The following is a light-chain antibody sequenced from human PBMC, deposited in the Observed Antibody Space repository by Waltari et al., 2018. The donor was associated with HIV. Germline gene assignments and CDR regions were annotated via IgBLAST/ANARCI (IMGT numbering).Light chain of an antibody. CDR3: QQYDSGPRGIT. V-gene: IGKV3-15*01. CDR1: QSISAK. Sequence: EIVMTQSPPTLSVSPGQRVTLSCRASQSISAKVAWYQQRPGQAPRLLIYEAATRPTGIPARFSGSGSGTEFTLTCSSLQSEDFATYFCQQYDSGPRGITFGQGTMLEIK. CDR2: EAA. J-gene: IGKJ2*01.